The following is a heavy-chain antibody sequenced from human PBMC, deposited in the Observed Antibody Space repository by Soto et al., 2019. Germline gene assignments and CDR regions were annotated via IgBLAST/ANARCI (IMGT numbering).Heavy chain of an antibody. CDR1: GFTFSSYA. CDR3: AKDGDGLGYSSGWYGY. D-gene: IGHD6-19*01. V-gene: IGHV3-23*01. J-gene: IGHJ4*02. Sequence: EVQLLESGGGLVQPGGSLRLSCAASGFTFSSYAMSWVRQAPGKGLEWVSAISGSGGSTYYADSVKGRFTISRDNSKNTLDLQMKSLRAEDTAVYYCAKDGDGLGYSSGWYGYWGQGTLVTVSS. CDR2: ISGSGGST.